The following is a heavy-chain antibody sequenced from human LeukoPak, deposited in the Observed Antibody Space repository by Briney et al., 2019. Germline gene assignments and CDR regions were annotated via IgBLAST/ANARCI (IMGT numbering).Heavy chain of an antibody. CDR1: GYTFTSYY. CDR2: INPSGGST. Sequence: ASVKVSCKASGYTFTSYYMHWVRQAPGQGLEWMGIINPSGGSTSYAQKFQGRVTMTRDTSTSTVYMELSSLRSEDTAVYYCARDKTAYDSSGVEYFQHWGQGTLVTVSS. CDR3: ARDKTAYDSSGVEYFQH. J-gene: IGHJ1*01. D-gene: IGHD3-22*01. V-gene: IGHV1-46*01.